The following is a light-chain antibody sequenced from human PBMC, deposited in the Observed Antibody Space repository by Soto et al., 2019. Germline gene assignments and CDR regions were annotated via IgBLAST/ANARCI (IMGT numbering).Light chain of an antibody. CDR2: WAS. CDR1: QSVFFNSNNKNY. Sequence: DIVMTQSPDSLAVSLGARATINCKSSQSVFFNSNNKNYVAWYQQKPGQPPKLLIYWASTRESGVPDRFSGSGSGTDFTLTISSLQAEDVAFYYCQQYYNIPPTFGQGTKVEI. J-gene: IGKJ1*01. CDR3: QQYYNIPPT. V-gene: IGKV4-1*01.